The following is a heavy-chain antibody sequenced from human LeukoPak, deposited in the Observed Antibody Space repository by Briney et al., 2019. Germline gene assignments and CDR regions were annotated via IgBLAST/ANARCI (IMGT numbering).Heavy chain of an antibody. CDR1: GFTFSSYW. V-gene: IGHV3-7*01. Sequence: GGSLRLSCAASGFTFSSYWMSWVRQAPGKGLEWVANIKQGGSEKYYVDSVKGRFTISRDNAKNSLYLQMNSLRAEDTAVYYCARDFYYGSGSYSDDAFDIWGQGTMVTVSS. CDR3: ARDFYYGSGSYSDDAFDI. J-gene: IGHJ3*02. D-gene: IGHD3-10*01. CDR2: IKQGGSEK.